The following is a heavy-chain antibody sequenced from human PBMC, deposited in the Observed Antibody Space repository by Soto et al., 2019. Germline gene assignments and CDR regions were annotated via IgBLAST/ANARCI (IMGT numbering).Heavy chain of an antibody. V-gene: IGHV4-61*01. Sequence: SETLSLTCTVSGDSVRNGNYYWNWIRQPPEKGLEWIGYTYYSGRTNYDPSLRSRATLSLDKSKNQFSLKLSSATAADTAVYYCARGRAGYCGSTSCLNWFDSWGQGTLVT. CDR1: GDSVRNGNYY. J-gene: IGHJ5*01. CDR2: TYYSGRT. CDR3: ARGRAGYCGSTSCLNWFDS. D-gene: IGHD2-2*01.